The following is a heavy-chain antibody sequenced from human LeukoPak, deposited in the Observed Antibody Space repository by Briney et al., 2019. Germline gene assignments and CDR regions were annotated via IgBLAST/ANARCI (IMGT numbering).Heavy chain of an antibody. J-gene: IGHJ6*02. CDR2: IGTRGDT. Sequence: GGSLRLSCAASGLTLSRYDMHWVRQATGEGLEWVSAIGTRGDTYYAGSVKGRFTMSRENAKNSLYLQMNSLSAGDTAVYYCVRAPPYSSASWGYYGIDVWGQGTTVTVSS. V-gene: IGHV3-13*01. CDR3: VRAPPYSSASWGYYGIDV. D-gene: IGHD6-19*01. CDR1: GLTLSRYD.